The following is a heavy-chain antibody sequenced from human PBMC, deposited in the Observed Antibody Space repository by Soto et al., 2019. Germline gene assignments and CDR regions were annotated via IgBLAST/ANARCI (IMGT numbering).Heavy chain of an antibody. CDR3: ARDLWGYCGTDCYPLDV. Sequence: SETLSLTCTVSGGSISRYDWSWIRQPPGKGLEWIGYMYNTGSTVYNPSFKSRVTISVDTSKNQFSLKLNSVTAADTAVYYCARDLWGYCGTDCYPLDVWGQGTTVTVSS. D-gene: IGHD2-21*02. CDR1: GGSISRYD. CDR2: MYNTGST. J-gene: IGHJ6*02. V-gene: IGHV4-59*01.